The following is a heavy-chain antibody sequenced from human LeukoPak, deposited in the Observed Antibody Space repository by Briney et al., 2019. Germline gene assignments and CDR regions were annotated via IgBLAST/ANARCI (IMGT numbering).Heavy chain of an antibody. CDR1: GGSISSYY. V-gene: IGHV4-59*08. CDR2: IYYSGST. D-gene: IGHD3-10*01. J-gene: IGHJ4*02. Sequence: SETLSLTCTVSGGSISSYYWSWIRQPPGKGLEWIGYIYYSGSTNYNPSLKSRVTISVDTSKNQFSLKLSSVTAADTAAYYCARSARYGSGSKWGQGTLVTVSS. CDR3: ARSARYGSGSK.